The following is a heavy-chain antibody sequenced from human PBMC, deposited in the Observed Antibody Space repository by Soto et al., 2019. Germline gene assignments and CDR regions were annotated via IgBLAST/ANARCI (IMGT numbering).Heavy chain of an antibody. D-gene: IGHD1-1*01. CDR1: GDSVSSNSAG. V-gene: IGHV6-1*01. CDR3: ARGSWDDVSGHYYMDV. J-gene: IGHJ6*03. Sequence: PSQTLSLTCDISGDSVSSNSAGWNWIRQTPSRGLEWLGRTYYKSKWYYTYAASVKSRITVSLDTSKNQFSLQLTSVTPEDTAVYYCARGSWDDVSGHYYMDVWDKGTTVTVSS. CDR2: TYYKSKWYY.